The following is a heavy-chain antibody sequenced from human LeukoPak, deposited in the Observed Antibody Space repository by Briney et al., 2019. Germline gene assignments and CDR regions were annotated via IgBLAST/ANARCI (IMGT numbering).Heavy chain of an antibody. CDR3: ATEAPSRRSLDY. Sequence: SDTLSLTCTVSGGSISSYYWTWIRQPAGKGLEWIGRIHTSGTTNYNPSLKSRVTMSVDTSKNQFSLSLTSLTAADTAVYYCATEAPSRRSLDYWGQGTLVTVSS. CDR1: GGSISSYY. J-gene: IGHJ4*02. V-gene: IGHV4-4*07. D-gene: IGHD1-26*01. CDR2: IHTSGTT.